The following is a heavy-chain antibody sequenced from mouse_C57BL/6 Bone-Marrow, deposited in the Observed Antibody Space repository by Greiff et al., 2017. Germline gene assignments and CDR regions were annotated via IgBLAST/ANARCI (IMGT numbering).Heavy chain of an antibody. Sequence: QVQLQQSGAELVKPGASVKMSCKASGYTFTSYWITWVKQRPGQGLEWIGGIYPTSGRTNYNEKFKSKAILTVDTSSNTAYMQLSSLTSEDSAVFYCARSGPLGRSVDYWGQGTTLTVSS. CDR3: ARSGPLGRSVDY. D-gene: IGHD4-1*01. J-gene: IGHJ2*01. CDR1: GYTFTSYW. V-gene: IGHV1-55*01. CDR2: IYPTSGRT.